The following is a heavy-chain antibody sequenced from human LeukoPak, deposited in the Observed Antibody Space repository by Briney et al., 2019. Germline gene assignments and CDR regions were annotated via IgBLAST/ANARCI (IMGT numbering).Heavy chain of an antibody. CDR3: ARPAGVLRRAEYFQH. J-gene: IGHJ1*01. D-gene: IGHD2-8*01. Sequence: SETLSLTCAVYGGSFSGYYWSWIRQPPGKGLEWIGEINHSGSTNYNPSLKSRVTISVDTSKNQFSLKLSSVTAADTAVYYCARPAGVLRRAEYFQHWGQGTLVTVSS. CDR2: INHSGST. V-gene: IGHV4-34*01. CDR1: GGSFSGYY.